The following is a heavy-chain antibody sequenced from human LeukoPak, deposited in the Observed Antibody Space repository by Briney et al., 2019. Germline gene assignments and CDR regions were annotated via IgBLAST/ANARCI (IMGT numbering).Heavy chain of an antibody. J-gene: IGHJ3*02. Sequence: GGSLRLSCAASGFTFSSYGMSWVRQAPGKGLEWVSAISGSGGSTYYADSVKGRFTISRDNSKNTLYLQMNSLRAEDTAVYYCSKDLQDQYCGGDCLGDDAFDTWGQGTMVTVSS. D-gene: IGHD2-21*02. CDR1: GFTFSSYG. CDR3: SKDLQDQYCGGDCLGDDAFDT. V-gene: IGHV3-23*01. CDR2: ISGSGGST.